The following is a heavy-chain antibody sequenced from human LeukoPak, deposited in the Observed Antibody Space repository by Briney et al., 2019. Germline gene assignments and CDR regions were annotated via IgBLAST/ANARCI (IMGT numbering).Heavy chain of an antibody. CDR2: VSGSGDTT. Sequence: GGSLRLSCAASGFSFGNHAMIWVRQAAGQGLEWVSVVSGSGDTTHYADSVRGRFTAFRDNSKNTLFLLLDSLRAEDTAIYYCAREKDCSSTSCYQTSAFDIWGQGTMVTVSS. D-gene: IGHD2-2*01. CDR1: GFSFGNHA. V-gene: IGHV3-23*01. J-gene: IGHJ3*02. CDR3: AREKDCSSTSCYQTSAFDI.